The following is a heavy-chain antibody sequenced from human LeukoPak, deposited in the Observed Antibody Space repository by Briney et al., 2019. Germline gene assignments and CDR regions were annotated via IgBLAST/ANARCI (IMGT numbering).Heavy chain of an antibody. V-gene: IGHV3-7*01. CDR2: IKQDGSEK. D-gene: IGHD3-10*01. Sequence: QAGGSLRLSCAASGFTFSSYWMSWVRQAPGKGLEWVANIKQDGSEKYYVDSVKGRFTISGDNAKNILSLHMNSLRAEDTAVYYCARQPFGPGTYLQYWGQGTLVIVSS. J-gene: IGHJ1*01. CDR1: GFTFSSYW. CDR3: ARQPFGPGTYLQY.